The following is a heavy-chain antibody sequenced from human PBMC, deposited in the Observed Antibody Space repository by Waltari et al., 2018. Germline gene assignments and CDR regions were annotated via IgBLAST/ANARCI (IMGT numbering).Heavy chain of an antibody. Sequence: QLQLQESGPGLVKPSETLSLTCTVPSGAISSSGYYWGWIRQPPGKGLEWMGSIYYSGNTYYNQSLKNRVTISVDTSKNQFSLKVTYVTAADTAVYYCAKVWKNYRTYYWGQGTLVTVSS. D-gene: IGHD3-16*02. J-gene: IGHJ4*02. V-gene: IGHV4-39*07. CDR1: SGAISSSGYY. CDR2: IYYSGNT. CDR3: AKVWKNYRTYY.